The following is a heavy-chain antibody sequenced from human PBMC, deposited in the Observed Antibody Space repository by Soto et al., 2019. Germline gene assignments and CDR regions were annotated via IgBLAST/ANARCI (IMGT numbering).Heavy chain of an antibody. CDR1: GFTFNTYA. D-gene: IGHD3-22*01. CDR2: ISSDGSNQ. Sequence: PGGSLRLSCAASGFTFNTYAMHWVRQAPGKGLEWVALISSDGSNQYYADSVKGRFTISRDNSKNTLFLQLNSLRAEDTAVYYCARDPSRVGSAMILNYWGQGTLVTVSS. CDR3: ARDPSRVGSAMILNY. J-gene: IGHJ4*02. V-gene: IGHV3-30-3*01.